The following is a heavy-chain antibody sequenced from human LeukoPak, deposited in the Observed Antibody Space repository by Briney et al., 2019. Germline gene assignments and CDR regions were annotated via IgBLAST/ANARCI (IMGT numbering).Heavy chain of an antibody. J-gene: IGHJ4*02. V-gene: IGHV1-2*02. CDR1: GYTFSEYH. CDR3: ARGNNYGSGSLFYG. D-gene: IGHD3-10*01. Sequence: GASVKVSCKTSGYTFSEYHIYWVRQAPGQGLEWMGWIDPSTGGTNYAQNFQGRVTMTRDTSTTTVYMELSSLKSDDTAVYHCARGNNYGSGSLFYGWGQGTLVTVSS. CDR2: IDPSTGGT.